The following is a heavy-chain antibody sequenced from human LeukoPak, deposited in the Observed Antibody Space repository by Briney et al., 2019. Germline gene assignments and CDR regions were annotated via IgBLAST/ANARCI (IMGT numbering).Heavy chain of an antibody. CDR2: IQHDGGRK. CDR3: AKDFGSGRYAFDI. Sequence: GESLKISCAASGFNIEGHNMHWVRQAPGKGLEWVSFIQHDGGRKWYVDSVKGRFTISRDNSKNTLSLQMNDLRLKDTAVYYCAKDFGSGRYAFDIWGQGTIVTVSS. D-gene: IGHD3-10*01. V-gene: IGHV3-30*02. J-gene: IGHJ3*02. CDR1: GFNIEGHN.